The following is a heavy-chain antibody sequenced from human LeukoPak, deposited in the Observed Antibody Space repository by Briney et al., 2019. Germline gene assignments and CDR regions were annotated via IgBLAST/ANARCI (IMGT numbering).Heavy chain of an antibody. CDR3: AREGIAAAGTGGDY. V-gene: IGHV3-21*01. CDR1: GFTFSSYS. J-gene: IGHJ4*02. Sequence: GALRLSCAASGFTFSSYSMNWVRQAPGKGLEWVSSISSSSSYIYYADSVKGRFTISRDNAKNSLYLQMNSLRVEDTAVYYCAREGIAAAGTGGDYWGQGTLVTVSS. D-gene: IGHD6-13*01. CDR2: ISSSSSYI.